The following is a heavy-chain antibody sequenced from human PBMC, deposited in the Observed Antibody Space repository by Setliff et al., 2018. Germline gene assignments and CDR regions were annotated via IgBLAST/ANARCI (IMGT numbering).Heavy chain of an antibody. CDR1: GGSFSGYY. V-gene: IGHV4-34*01. J-gene: IGHJ6*03. CDR2: INHSGST. CDR3: ARAKKYRTHYYYYMDV. Sequence: SETLSLTCAVYGGSFSGYYWSWIRQPPGKGLEWIGEINHSGSTNYNPSLKSRVTISVDTSKNQFSLKLSSVTAADTAVYYCARAKKYRTHYYYYMDVWGKGTTVTVSS. D-gene: IGHD1-1*01.